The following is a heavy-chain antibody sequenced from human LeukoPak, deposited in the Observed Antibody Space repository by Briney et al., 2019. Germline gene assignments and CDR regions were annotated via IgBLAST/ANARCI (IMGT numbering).Heavy chain of an antibody. Sequence: GASVKVSCKASGGTFSSYAISWVRQAPGQGLEWMGGIIPIFGTANYAQKFQGRVTITADESTSTAYMELSSLRSEDTAVYYCARDSGNYDFWSGYLERPYYYYYYMDVWGKGTTVTVSS. CDR1: GGTFSSYA. D-gene: IGHD3-3*01. J-gene: IGHJ6*03. CDR2: IIPIFGTA. V-gene: IGHV1-69*13. CDR3: ARDSGNYDFWSGYLERPYYYYYYMDV.